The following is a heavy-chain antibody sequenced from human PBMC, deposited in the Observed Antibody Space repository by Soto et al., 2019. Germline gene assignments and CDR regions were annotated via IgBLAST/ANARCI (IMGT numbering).Heavy chain of an antibody. CDR1: GFTFSSYS. J-gene: IGHJ3*02. CDR3: ASDIVVVPADDAFDI. V-gene: IGHV3-21*01. Sequence: GGSLRLSCAASGFTFSSYSMNWVRQAPGKGLEWVSSISSSSSYIYYADSVKGRFTISRDNAKNSLYLQMNSLRAEDTAVYYCASDIVVVPADDAFDIWGQGTMVTVSS. D-gene: IGHD2-2*01. CDR2: ISSSSSYI.